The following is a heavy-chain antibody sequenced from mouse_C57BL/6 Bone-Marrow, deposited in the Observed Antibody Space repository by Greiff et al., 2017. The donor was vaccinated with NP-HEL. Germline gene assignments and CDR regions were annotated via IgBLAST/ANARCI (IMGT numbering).Heavy chain of an antibody. Sequence: VQLQESGPELVKPGASVKISCKASGYAFSSSWMNWVKQRPGKGLEWIGRIYPGDGDTNYNGKFKGKATLTADKSSSTAYMQLSSLTSEDSAVYFCARLLRTEYFDVWGTGTTVTVSS. CDR2: IYPGDGDT. J-gene: IGHJ1*03. V-gene: IGHV1-82*01. CDR3: ARLLRTEYFDV. D-gene: IGHD1-1*01. CDR1: GYAFSSSW.